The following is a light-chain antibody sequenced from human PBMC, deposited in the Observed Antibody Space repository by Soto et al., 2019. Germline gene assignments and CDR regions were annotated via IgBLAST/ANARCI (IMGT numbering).Light chain of an antibody. CDR1: ETISIY. CDR2: AAS. CDR3: QQAYIVPWT. J-gene: IGKJ1*01. Sequence: DLQMTQSPSSLSASVGDRVTITCRASETISIYLNWYQLKPGKVPHLLIYAASSLQSGVPSRFSGSGSGTDFALTINNRQPEDFATYFCQQAYIVPWTFGQGTKVELK. V-gene: IGKV1-39*01.